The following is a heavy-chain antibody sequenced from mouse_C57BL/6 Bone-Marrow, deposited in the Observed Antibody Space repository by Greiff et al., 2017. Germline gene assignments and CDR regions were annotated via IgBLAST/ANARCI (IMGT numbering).Heavy chain of an antibody. Sequence: VQGVESGPGLVAPSQSLSITCTVSGFSLTSYGVHWVRQPPGKGLEWLVVIWSDGSTTYNSALKSRLSISKDNSKSQVFLKMNSLQTDDTAMYYCARHVYYSNYNAMDYWGQGTSGTVSS. CDR2: IWSDGST. CDR1: GFSLTSYG. CDR3: ARHVYYSNYNAMDY. J-gene: IGHJ4*01. V-gene: IGHV2-6-1*01. D-gene: IGHD2-5*01.